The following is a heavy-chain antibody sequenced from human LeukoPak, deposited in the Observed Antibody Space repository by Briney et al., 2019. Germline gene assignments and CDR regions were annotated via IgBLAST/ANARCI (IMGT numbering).Heavy chain of an antibody. Sequence: EASVKVSCKASGYTFTSYYMHWVRQAPGQGLEWVGIINPSGGSPSYAQKFQGRVTMTRDTSTSTVYMELSSLRSEDTAVYYCAREMATNPYDYWGQGTLVTVSS. CDR3: AREMATNPYDY. CDR2: INPSGGSP. V-gene: IGHV1-46*01. J-gene: IGHJ4*02. CDR1: GYTFTSYY. D-gene: IGHD5-24*01.